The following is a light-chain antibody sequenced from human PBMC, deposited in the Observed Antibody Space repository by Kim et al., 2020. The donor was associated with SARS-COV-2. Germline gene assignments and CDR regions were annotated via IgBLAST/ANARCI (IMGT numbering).Light chain of an antibody. Sequence: SPGERATLSCRASESVSSSYLAWYQQRPGQAPSLLIYGASSRPTGVPDRFSGSGSGTDFTLTISRLEPEDFAVYYCQQYGSSPWTFGQGTKVDIK. J-gene: IGKJ1*01. CDR3: QQYGSSPWT. CDR1: ESVSSSY. V-gene: IGKV3-20*01. CDR2: GAS.